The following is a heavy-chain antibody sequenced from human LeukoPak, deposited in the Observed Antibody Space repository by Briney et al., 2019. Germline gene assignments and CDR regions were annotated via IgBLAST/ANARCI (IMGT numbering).Heavy chain of an antibody. CDR2: IWSDGSNK. J-gene: IGHJ4*02. V-gene: IGHV3-33*01. Sequence: GGSLRLSFAASGFTFSDYGIHWVRQAPGKGLEGVAVIWSDGSNKYYADSVKGRFTISRDNSKKTLYLQMNSLRVEDTAVYYGVRASGSFDYWGQGTLVTVSS. CDR3: VRASGSFDY. D-gene: IGHD3-10*01. CDR1: GFTFSDYG.